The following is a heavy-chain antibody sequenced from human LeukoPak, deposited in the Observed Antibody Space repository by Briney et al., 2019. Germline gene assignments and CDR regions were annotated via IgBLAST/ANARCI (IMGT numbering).Heavy chain of an antibody. CDR1: EFTVSTNY. J-gene: IGHJ4*02. V-gene: IGHV3-66*01. D-gene: IGHD3-10*01. CDR3: ARDKFRDYFEY. Sequence: GGSLRLFCAASEFTVSTNYMNWVRQAPGKGLEWVSAIYSGGTTYYADSVKGRFTISRDTSKNTLYLQMNSLRAEDTAVYYCARDKFRDYFEYWGQGTLVTVSS. CDR2: IYSGGTT.